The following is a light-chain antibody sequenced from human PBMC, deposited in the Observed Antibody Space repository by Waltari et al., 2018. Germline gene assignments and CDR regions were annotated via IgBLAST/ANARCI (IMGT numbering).Light chain of an antibody. CDR3: HQYGSSWRT. Sequence: NVLTQSPGTLSLSPGEGATLSCRASQRISDNSLAWFQQKPGQAPRLLIYGASSRATGVPDRFSGSGSGTDVTLTISRLEPEDFVVYYCHQYGSSWRTFGGGTKVEIK. CDR1: QRISDNS. CDR2: GAS. V-gene: IGKV3-20*01. J-gene: IGKJ4*01.